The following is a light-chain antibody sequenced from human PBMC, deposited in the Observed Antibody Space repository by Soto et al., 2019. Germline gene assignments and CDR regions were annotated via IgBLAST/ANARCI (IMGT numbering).Light chain of an antibody. CDR3: CSYAGSINDVV. J-gene: IGLJ2*01. V-gene: IGLV2-23*01. CDR1: SSDVGSYNL. Sequence: QSALTQPASVSGSPGQSITISCTGTSSDVGSYNLVSWYQQQPGKAPKLMIYEGSKRPSGVSNRFSGSKSGNTASLTISGLQAEDEADYYCCSYAGSINDVVFGGGTKLTVL. CDR2: EGS.